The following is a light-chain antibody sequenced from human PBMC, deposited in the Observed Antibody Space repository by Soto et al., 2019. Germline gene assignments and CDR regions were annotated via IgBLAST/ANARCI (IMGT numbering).Light chain of an antibody. CDR3: QQDDSSPYT. CDR1: QSVSSSS. CDR2: GAS. J-gene: IGKJ2*01. Sequence: IVLTQSPDTLSLFPGERATLSCRASQSVSSSSLAWYQQKPGQAPRLLIYGASSRATGIPDRFSGSGSWTDFTLTIRRLETEEFAVYYCQQDDSSPYTFGQGTRLEIK. V-gene: IGKV3-20*01.